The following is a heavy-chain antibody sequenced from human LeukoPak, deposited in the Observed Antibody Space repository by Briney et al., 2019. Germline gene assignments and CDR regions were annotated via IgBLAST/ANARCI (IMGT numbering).Heavy chain of an antibody. Sequence: GGSLRLSCAASGFTFSSYSMNWVRQAPGKGLEWVSSISSSSSYIYYADSVKGRFTISRDNAKNSLYLQMNSLRAEDTAVYYCAREGHDILTGDAFDIWGQGTMVTVSS. CDR2: ISSSSSYI. CDR1: GFTFSSYS. J-gene: IGHJ3*02. CDR3: AREGHDILTGDAFDI. V-gene: IGHV3-21*01. D-gene: IGHD3-9*01.